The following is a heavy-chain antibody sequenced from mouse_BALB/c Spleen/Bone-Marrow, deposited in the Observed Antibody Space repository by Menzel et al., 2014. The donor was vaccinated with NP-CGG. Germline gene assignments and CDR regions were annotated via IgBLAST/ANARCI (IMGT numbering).Heavy chain of an antibody. CDR2: ISGGGSYT. J-gene: IGHJ3*01. V-gene: IGHV5-9-2*01. Sequence: EVHLVESGGGLVKSGGSLKLSCAVSGFTFNSYGMSWVRQTPEKRLEWVATISGGGSYTFYPDSVKGRFTISRDNAKNNLYLQLSSLRSEDTALYYCARHAYYDQTEVSFVYWGQGTLVTVSA. CDR3: ARHAYYDQTEVSFVY. CDR1: GFTFNSYG. D-gene: IGHD2-4*01.